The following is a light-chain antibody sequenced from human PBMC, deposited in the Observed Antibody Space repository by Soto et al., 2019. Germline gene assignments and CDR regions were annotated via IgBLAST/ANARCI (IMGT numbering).Light chain of an antibody. CDR2: DAS. Sequence: EIVLTQSPATLSLSPGERATLSCRASQSVSSYLAWYQQKPGQAPRLLIYDASNRATGIPARFSGSGSGTAFTLTISSLEPEYFAVYYCRQRSNGPPTCCQGTKVEIK. CDR1: QSVSSY. J-gene: IGKJ1*01. V-gene: IGKV3-11*01. CDR3: RQRSNGPPT.